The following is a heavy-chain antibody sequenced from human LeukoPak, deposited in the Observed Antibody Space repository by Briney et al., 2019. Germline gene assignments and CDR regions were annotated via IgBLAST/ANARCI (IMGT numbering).Heavy chain of an antibody. CDR3: ARAVSSGYYNLYFDF. V-gene: IGHV3-7*04. CDR1: GFTLSSYW. D-gene: IGHD3-3*01. CDR2: IKQDGSQK. J-gene: IGHJ4*02. Sequence: GGSLRLSCAASGFTLSSYWMSWVRQAPGKGLEWVANIKQDGSQKYYVDSVKGRFTISRDNAKNSLYLQMNSLRAEDTAVYYCARAVSSGYYNLYFDFWGQGTLVTVSS.